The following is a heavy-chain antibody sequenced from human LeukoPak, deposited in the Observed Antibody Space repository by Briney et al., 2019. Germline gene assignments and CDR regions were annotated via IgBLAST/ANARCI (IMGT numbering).Heavy chain of an antibody. CDR1: GYTFTSYA. V-gene: IGHV7-4-1*02. J-gene: IGHJ4*02. D-gene: IGHD3-22*01. CDR3: ARVDLGYYDSSGYYDY. CDR2: INTNTGNP. Sequence: ASVKVSCKASGYTFTSYAMNWVRQAPGQGLEWMGWINTNTGNPTYAQGFTGRFVFSLDTSVSTAYLQISSLKAEDTAVYYCARVDLGYYDSSGYYDYWGQGTLVTVSS.